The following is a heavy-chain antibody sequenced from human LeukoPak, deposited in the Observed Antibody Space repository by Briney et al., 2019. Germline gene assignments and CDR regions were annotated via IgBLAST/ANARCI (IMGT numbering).Heavy chain of an antibody. CDR2: IYSGGST. D-gene: IGHD4-17*01. CDR3: ARDDYGDSNYYYGMDV. V-gene: IGHV3-66*01. Sequence: LSGGSLRLSCAASGFTVSSNYMSWVRQAPGKGLEWVSVIYSGGSTHYADSVKGRFTISRDNSKNTLYLQMNSLRAEDTAVYYCARDDYGDSNYYYGMDVWGQGTTVTVSS. J-gene: IGHJ6*02. CDR1: GFTVSSNY.